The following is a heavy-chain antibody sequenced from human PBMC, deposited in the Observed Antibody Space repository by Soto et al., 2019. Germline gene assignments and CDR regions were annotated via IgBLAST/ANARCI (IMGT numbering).Heavy chain of an antibody. Sequence: VGSLRLSCAASGFSFTTYVMHWVRQAPGKGLEWVAVISHDGSYKYYGDAVKGRFTISRDTSKNAVYLEMNSLRPEDTAVYYCAKGLLAIVGTTLPRDAFNIWGQGTTVTVSS. V-gene: IGHV3-30*18. CDR1: GFSFTTYV. CDR2: ISHDGSYK. D-gene: IGHD1-26*01. J-gene: IGHJ3*02. CDR3: AKGLLAIVGTTLPRDAFNI.